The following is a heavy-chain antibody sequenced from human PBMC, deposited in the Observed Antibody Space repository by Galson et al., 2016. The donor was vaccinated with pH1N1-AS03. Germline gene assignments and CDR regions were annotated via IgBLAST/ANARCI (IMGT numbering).Heavy chain of an antibody. Sequence: SLRLSCAASGFSFSNYVMTWVRQAPGRGLEWVSSISLSGGGTFYADSVKGQFIISRDNSKSTLYLQMNSLRAEDTAVYFCAKERVLRYFDWPYYFDYWGQGSLVTVSS. V-gene: IGHV3-23*01. CDR2: ISLSGGGT. D-gene: IGHD3-9*01. CDR1: GFSFSNYV. J-gene: IGHJ4*02. CDR3: AKERVLRYFDWPYYFDY.